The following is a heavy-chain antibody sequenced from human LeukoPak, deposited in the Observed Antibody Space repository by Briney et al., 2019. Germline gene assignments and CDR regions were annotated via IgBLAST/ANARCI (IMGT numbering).Heavy chain of an antibody. J-gene: IGHJ4*02. CDR1: GYTFTSYY. CDR2: INPSGGST. Sequence: GASVKVSCKASGYTFTSYYMHWVRQAPGQGLEWMGIINPSGGSTSYAQKFQGRVTMTRDTSTSTVYMELSSLRSEDTAVYYCARGPASITIFGVVIGPFDYWGQGTLVTVSS. D-gene: IGHD3-3*01. CDR3: ARGPASITIFGVVIGPFDY. V-gene: IGHV1-46*01.